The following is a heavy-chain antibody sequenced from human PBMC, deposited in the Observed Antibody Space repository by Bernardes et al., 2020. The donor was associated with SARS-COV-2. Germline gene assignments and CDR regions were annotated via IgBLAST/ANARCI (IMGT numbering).Heavy chain of an antibody. J-gene: IGHJ4*02. CDR3: ARDASVSSRGYFDL. Sequence: SETLSLTCAVSGGSIGSNNWWTWVRQPPGKGPEWIGEIYHSGATYYNPSLEGRVTISVDMSKNLFSLTLTSVTAADTAVYYCARDASVSSRGYFDLWGRGNLATVYS. V-gene: IGHV4-4*02. CDR2: IYHSGAT. D-gene: IGHD2-15*01. CDR1: GGSIGSNNW.